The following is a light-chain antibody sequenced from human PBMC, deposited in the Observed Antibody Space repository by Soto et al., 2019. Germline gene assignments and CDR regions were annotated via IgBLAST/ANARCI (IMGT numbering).Light chain of an antibody. CDR2: NDD. Sequence: QSVLTQPPSVSGTPGLRVTISCSGGSSNIGSDTVNWYRQLPGAAPKLLIFNDDQRPSGVPDRFSGSRSGTSASLVISGLQSDDEADYFCSTWDGSLNGWVFGGGTKLTVL. J-gene: IGLJ3*02. V-gene: IGLV1-44*01. CDR3: STWDGSLNGWV. CDR1: SSNIGSDT.